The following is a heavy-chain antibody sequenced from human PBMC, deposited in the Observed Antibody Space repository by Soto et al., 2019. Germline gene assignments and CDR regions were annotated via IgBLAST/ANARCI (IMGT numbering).Heavy chain of an antibody. CDR2: IYWDDNK. Sequence: QITLKESGPTLVKPTQTLTLTCTFSGFSLSTSGVGVGWIRQPPGTALEWLALIYWDDNKRYSPSLKSRLTTTKDTSNTHVVLTMTHMDPVDTATYYCAHSADYGGNWPLDYRGQGTLVTVSS. CDR1: GFSLSTSGVG. J-gene: IGHJ4*02. V-gene: IGHV2-5*02. CDR3: AHSADYGGNWPLDY. D-gene: IGHD4-17*01.